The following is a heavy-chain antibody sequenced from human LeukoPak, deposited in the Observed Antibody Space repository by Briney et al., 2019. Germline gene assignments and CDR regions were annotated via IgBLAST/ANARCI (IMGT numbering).Heavy chain of an antibody. D-gene: IGHD3-22*01. J-gene: IGHJ4*01. CDR1: GGSFSGYY. CDR2: INHSGST. CDR3: ARGQRYYYSRGLGGLYYFGH. V-gene: IGHV4-34*01. Sequence: SETLSLTCAVYGGSFSGYYWSWIRQPPGKGLEWIGEINHSGSTNYNPSLKSRVTISVDTSKNQFSLKLSSVTAADTAVYYCARGQRYYYSRGLGGLYYFGHWGQGNLV.